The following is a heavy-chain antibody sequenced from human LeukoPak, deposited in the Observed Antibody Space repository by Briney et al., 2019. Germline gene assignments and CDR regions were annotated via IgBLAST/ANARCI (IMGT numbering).Heavy chain of an antibody. D-gene: IGHD1/OR15-1a*01. V-gene: IGHV3-23*01. CDR1: GFTFSSYA. CDR3: AKQMERAEQHAPSGHFDY. Sequence: GGSLRLSCAASGFTFSSYAMSWVRQAPGKGLEWVSAISGSGGSTYYADSVKGRFTISRDNSKNTLYLQMNSLRAEDTAVYYCAKQMERAEQHAPSGHFDYWGQGTLVTVSS. J-gene: IGHJ4*02. CDR2: ISGSGGST.